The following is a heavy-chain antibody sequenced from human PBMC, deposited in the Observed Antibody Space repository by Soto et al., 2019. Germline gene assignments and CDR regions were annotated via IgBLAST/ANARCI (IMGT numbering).Heavy chain of an antibody. J-gene: IGHJ5*02. Sequence: EVQLLESGGGLVQPGGSLRLSCAASGFTFSSYVMSWVGQAPGKGLEWVSGISGSGDNTYYADSVKGRFTISRDNSKNTLFLQMNSLRAEDTALYFCAKEMGDYYDSSGSWFDPWGQGTLVTVSS. CDR3: AKEMGDYYDSSGSWFDP. CDR2: ISGSGDNT. D-gene: IGHD3-22*01. CDR1: GFTFSSYV. V-gene: IGHV3-23*01.